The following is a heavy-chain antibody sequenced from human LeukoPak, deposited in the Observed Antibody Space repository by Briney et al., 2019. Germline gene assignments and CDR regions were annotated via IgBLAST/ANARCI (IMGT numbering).Heavy chain of an antibody. CDR1: GGSISNYY. CDR2: ISYSAIT. Sequence: SETLSLTCAVSGGSISNYYWSWIRQPPGKGLEWIGYISYSAITNYNPSLKSRATISVDTSKNQFSLKLTSVTAADTAVYYCARGYSSSWYRFDYWGQGTLVTVSS. J-gene: IGHJ4*02. CDR3: ARGYSSSWYRFDY. D-gene: IGHD6-13*01. V-gene: IGHV4-59*01.